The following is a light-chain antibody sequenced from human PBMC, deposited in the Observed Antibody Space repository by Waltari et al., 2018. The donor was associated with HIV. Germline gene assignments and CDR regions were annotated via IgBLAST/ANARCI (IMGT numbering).Light chain of an antibody. V-gene: IGLV2-14*01. CDR3: SSYTNINTVV. CDR1: TSDVGSSDY. Sequence: QSALTQPASVSGSPGQSSTISCTGATSDVGSSDYVSWYQQHPGKAPKLIIYEVTNRPSGVSNRFSGSKSGITASLTISGLQTEDEADYYCSSYTNINTVVFGGGTKLTVL. J-gene: IGLJ2*01. CDR2: EVT.